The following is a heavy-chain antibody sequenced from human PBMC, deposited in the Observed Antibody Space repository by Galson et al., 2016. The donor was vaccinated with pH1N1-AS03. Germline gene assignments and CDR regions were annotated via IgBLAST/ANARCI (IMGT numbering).Heavy chain of an antibody. Sequence: SLRLSCAASGFTISNFGMLWVRQAPGQGLEWVAIISFDGTNKYYADSVKGRFSISRDNSKNTLFLQMSALRAEDTAVYYCANDFNYDVCSGYSFYWGQGALVTVSS. CDR1: GFTISNFG. CDR3: ANDFNYDVCSGYSFY. D-gene: IGHD3/OR15-3a*01. CDR2: ISFDGTNK. V-gene: IGHV3-30*18. J-gene: IGHJ4*02.